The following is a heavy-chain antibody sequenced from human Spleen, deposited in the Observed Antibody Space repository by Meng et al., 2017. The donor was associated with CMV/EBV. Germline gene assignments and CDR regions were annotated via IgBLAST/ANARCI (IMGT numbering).Heavy chain of an antibody. Sequence: ASGFTFSSYVVSWVRQAPGKGLEWVSAISDSGGSTNYADSVKGRFSISRDNSKNTVFLQLNGLRGDDTAVYFCAKGSAAGRPYYFDYWGQGTLVTVSS. CDR1: GFTFSSYV. J-gene: IGHJ4*01. V-gene: IGHV3-23*01. D-gene: IGHD6-6*01. CDR3: AKGSAAGRPYYFDY. CDR2: ISDSGGST.